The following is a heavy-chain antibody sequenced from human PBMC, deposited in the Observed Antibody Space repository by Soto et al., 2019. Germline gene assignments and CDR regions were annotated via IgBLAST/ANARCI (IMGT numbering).Heavy chain of an antibody. J-gene: IGHJ4*02. CDR3: TTDGSTGNKWELLSADY. V-gene: IGHV3-15*07. CDR2: IKSKIDGGTT. Sequence: GGSLRLSCEASGFIFNNAWMNWVRQAPGKGLEWVGRIKSKIDGGTTDYAAPVKGRFTISRDDSKSTMFLQMDSLKTDDTAVYYCTTDGSTGNKWELLSADYWGQGTLVTVSS. D-gene: IGHD1-26*01. CDR1: GFIFNNAW.